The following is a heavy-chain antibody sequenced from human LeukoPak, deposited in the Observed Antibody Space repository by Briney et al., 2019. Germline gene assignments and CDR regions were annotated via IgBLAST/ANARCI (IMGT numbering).Heavy chain of an antibody. CDR1: GGTFSSYA. Sequence: GASVKVSCKAFGGTFSSYAISWVRQAPGQGLEWMGWISAYNGNTNYAQKLQGRVTMTTDTSTSTAYMELRSLRSDDTAVYYCARPYYDSSAPPYDYWGQGTLVTVSS. V-gene: IGHV1-18*01. CDR3: ARPYYDSSAPPYDY. CDR2: ISAYNGNT. J-gene: IGHJ4*02. D-gene: IGHD3-22*01.